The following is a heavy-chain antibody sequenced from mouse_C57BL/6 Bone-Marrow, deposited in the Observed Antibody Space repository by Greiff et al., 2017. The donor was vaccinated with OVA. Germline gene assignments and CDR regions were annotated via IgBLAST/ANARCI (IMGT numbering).Heavy chain of an antibody. D-gene: IGHD4-1*01. V-gene: IGHV1-55*01. CDR1: GYTFTSYW. CDR2: IYPGSGST. CDR3: AGTGSEYFDV. J-gene: IGHJ1*03. Sequence: VQLQQPGAELVKPGASVKMSCKASGYTFTSYWITWVKQRPGQGLEWIGDIYPGSGSTNYNEKFKSKATLTVDTSSSTAYMQLSSLTSEDAAVYYCAGTGSEYFDVWGTGTTVTVSS.